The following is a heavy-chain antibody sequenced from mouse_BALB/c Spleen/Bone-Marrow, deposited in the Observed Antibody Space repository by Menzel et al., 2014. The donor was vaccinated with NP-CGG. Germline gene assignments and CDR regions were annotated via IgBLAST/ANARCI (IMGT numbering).Heavy chain of an antibody. V-gene: IGHV3-6*01. Sequence: ESGPGLVKPSQSLSLTCSVTGYSITSGYYWNWIRQFPGNKLEWMGYISYDGGNNHNPSLKNRISITRDTSKNQFFLKLNSVTTEDTATYYCARGFITTVVPFAYWGQGTLVTVSA. CDR1: GYSITSGYY. J-gene: IGHJ3*01. CDR3: ARGFITTVVPFAY. CDR2: ISYDGGN. D-gene: IGHD1-1*01.